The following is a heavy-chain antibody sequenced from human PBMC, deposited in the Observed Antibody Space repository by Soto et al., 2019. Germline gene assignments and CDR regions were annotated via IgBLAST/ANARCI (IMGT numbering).Heavy chain of an antibody. V-gene: IGHV1-46*01. CDR1: GYTFTSYY. Sequence: ASVKVSCKASGYTFTSYYMHWVRQAPGQGLEWMGIINPSGGSTSYAQKFQGRVTMTRDTSTSTVYMELSSLRSEDTAVYYCARARSLEWLYPYGMDVWGQGTTVTVPS. J-gene: IGHJ6*02. D-gene: IGHD3-3*01. CDR2: INPSGGST. CDR3: ARARSLEWLYPYGMDV.